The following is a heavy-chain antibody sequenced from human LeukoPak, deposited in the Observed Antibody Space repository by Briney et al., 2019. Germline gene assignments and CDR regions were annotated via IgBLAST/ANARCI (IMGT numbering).Heavy chain of an antibody. CDR2: IYHSGST. CDR3: ARSLLWFGESFP. V-gene: IGHV4-38-2*02. D-gene: IGHD3-10*01. CDR1: GYSISSGYY. Sequence: KASETLSLTCTVSGYSISSGYYWGWIRQPPRKGLEWIGSIYHSGSTYYNPSLKSRVTISVDTSKNQFSLKLSSVTAADTAVYYCARSLLWFGESFPWGQGTLVTVSS. J-gene: IGHJ5*02.